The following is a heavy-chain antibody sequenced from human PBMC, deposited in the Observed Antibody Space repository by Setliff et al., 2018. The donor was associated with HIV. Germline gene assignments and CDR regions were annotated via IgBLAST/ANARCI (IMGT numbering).Heavy chain of an antibody. Sequence: LPETLSLTCTVSGASVSTTGYYWGWLRQSPGKGLQWIGTTFYSGSTYYNPSLKSRVTISLDTSNNDFSLTLTSVTAADTALYFCATYLSDNYLDGAFDIWGRGTMVTVSS. J-gene: IGHJ3*02. V-gene: IGHV4-39*02. CDR3: ATYLSDNYLDGAFDI. D-gene: IGHD3-3*01. CDR1: GASVSTTGYY. CDR2: TFYSGST.